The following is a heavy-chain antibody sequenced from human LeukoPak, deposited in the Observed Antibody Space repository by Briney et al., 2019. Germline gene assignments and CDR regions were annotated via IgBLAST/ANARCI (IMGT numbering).Heavy chain of an antibody. V-gene: IGHV3-49*04. J-gene: IGHJ4*02. D-gene: IGHD3-10*01. CDR3: TRGSYGSGSYYYGY. Sequence: GGSLRLSCTASGFTFGDYAMSWVRQAPGKGLGWVGFIRSKAYGGTTEYAASVKGRFTISRDDSKSIAYLQMNSLKTEDTAVYYCTRGSYGSGSYYYGYWGQGTLVTVSS. CDR2: IRSKAYGGTT. CDR1: GFTFGDYA.